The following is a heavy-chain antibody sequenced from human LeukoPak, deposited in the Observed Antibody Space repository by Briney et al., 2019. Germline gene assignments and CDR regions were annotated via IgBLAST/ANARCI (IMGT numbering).Heavy chain of an antibody. Sequence: GGSLRLSCLASGFNFIKYGMHWVRQAPGKGLEWVAFIPYDSSNKYYADSVKGRFTISRDNSKNTLYLQMNSLKAEDTAVYYCATEFNYYGSGSYCWGQGTLVTVSS. J-gene: IGHJ4*02. V-gene: IGHV3-30*02. D-gene: IGHD3-10*01. CDR2: IPYDSSNK. CDR3: ATEFNYYGSGSYC. CDR1: GFNFIKYG.